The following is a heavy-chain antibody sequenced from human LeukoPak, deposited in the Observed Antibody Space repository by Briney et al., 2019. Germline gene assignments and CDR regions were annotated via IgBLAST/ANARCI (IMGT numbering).Heavy chain of an antibody. D-gene: IGHD1-7*01. CDR3: ARERGAAGTTYYYYYMDV. CDR1: GYTFTSYG. V-gene: IGHV1-18*01. CDR2: ISAYNGNT. Sequence: ASVKVSCKASGYTFTSYGISWVRQAPGQGLEWMGWISAYNGNTNYAQKLQGRVTMTTDTSTSTAYMELRSLRSDDTAVYYCARERGAAGTTYYYYYMDVWGKGTTVTVSS. J-gene: IGHJ6*03.